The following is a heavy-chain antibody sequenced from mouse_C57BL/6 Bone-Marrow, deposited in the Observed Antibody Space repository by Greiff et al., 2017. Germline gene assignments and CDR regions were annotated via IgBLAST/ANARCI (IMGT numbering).Heavy chain of an antibody. J-gene: IGHJ1*03. D-gene: IGHD4-1*01. CDR3: ARKSNWYWYFDV. CDR2: IWTCGGT. V-gene: IGHV2-9-1*01. CDR1: GFSFTSYA. Sequence: QVQLQQSGPGLVAPSQSLSITCTVSGFSFTSYAISWVRQPPGKGLAWLGVIWTCGGTNYNSALKSRLSISKDNSKSQVFLKMNSLQTDDTARYYCARKSNWYWYFDVWGTGTTVTVSS.